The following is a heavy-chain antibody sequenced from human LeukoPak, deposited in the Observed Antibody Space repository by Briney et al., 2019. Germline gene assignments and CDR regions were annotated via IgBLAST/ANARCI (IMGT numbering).Heavy chain of an antibody. D-gene: IGHD3-10*01. V-gene: IGHV3-48*04. CDR2: ISSSGSTI. CDR3: ASPRVVRGIIPMDV. J-gene: IGHJ6*03. Sequence: GGSLRLPCAASGFTFSSCSMNWVRQAPGKGLEWVSYISSSGSTIYYADSVKGRFTISRDNAKNSLYLQINSLRAEDTAVYYCASPRVVRGIIPMDVWGKGTTVTVSS. CDR1: GFTFSSCS.